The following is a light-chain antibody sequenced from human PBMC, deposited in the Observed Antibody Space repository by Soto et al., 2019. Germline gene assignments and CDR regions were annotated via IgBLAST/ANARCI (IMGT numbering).Light chain of an antibody. CDR3: QQYYSSPRIT. J-gene: IGKJ5*01. CDR1: QSVSTRH. V-gene: IGKV3-20*01. CDR2: AVS. Sequence: EIVLTQSPGTLSLSPWERATLSCRASQSVSTRHLAWYQQKPGQAPRPLIYAVSGRATGIPDRFSGSGSGTDFTLTISNLEPEDFAMYYCQQYYSSPRITFGQGTRLEIK.